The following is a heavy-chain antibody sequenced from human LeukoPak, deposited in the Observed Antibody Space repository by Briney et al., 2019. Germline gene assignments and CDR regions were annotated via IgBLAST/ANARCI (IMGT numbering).Heavy chain of an antibody. J-gene: IGHJ4*02. CDR2: IYHVGGT. CDR1: GVSIKTNSDY. Sequence: SETLSLTCTVSGVSIKTNSDYWGWLRQPPGKGLEWIGSIYHVGGTYYNPSLKSRVTISIDTSKNQFSLKLTSVTAADTAVYYCARRRNYVWGPDYWGQGTLVTVSS. CDR3: ARRRNYVWGPDY. D-gene: IGHD3-16*01. V-gene: IGHV4-39*01.